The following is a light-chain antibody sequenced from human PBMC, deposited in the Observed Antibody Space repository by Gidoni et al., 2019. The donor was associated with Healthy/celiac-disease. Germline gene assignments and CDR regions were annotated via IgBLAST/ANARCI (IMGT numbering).Light chain of an antibody. CDR1: QIISAS. J-gene: IGKJ2*01. Sequence: DIQLTQSPSTLSASVGDRVTITCRASQIISASLAWYQQKPGNAPKLLIHKTSSLESGVPSRFSGSGSGTAFTLTISSLHPDDFGNYYCQQYNSYPYTFGQGTKLEIK. V-gene: IGKV1-5*03. CDR3: QQYNSYPYT. CDR2: KTS.